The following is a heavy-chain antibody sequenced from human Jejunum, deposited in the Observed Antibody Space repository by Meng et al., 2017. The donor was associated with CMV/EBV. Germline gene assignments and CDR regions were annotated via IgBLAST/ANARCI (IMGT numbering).Heavy chain of an antibody. J-gene: IGHJ4*02. CDR3: AKLGIAAAGTVDY. D-gene: IGHD6-13*01. CDR2: ISGSGGST. CDR1: GFTFGSYA. V-gene: IGHV3-23*01. Sequence: SGFTFGSYAMSWVRQAAGKGLEWVSAISGSGGSTYYADSVKGRFTISRDNSKNTLYLQMNSLRAEDTAVYYCAKLGIAAAGTVDYWGQGTLVTVSS.